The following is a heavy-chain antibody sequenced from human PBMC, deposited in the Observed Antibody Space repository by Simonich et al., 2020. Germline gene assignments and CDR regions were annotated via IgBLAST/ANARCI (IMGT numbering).Heavy chain of an antibody. D-gene: IGHD2-15*01. CDR2: IVAYNGNT. Sequence: QVQLVQSGAEVKKPGASVKVSCKASGYTFTSYGISWGRQAPGQGLGWRGWIVAYNGNTNYAQKLQGRVTMTTDTSTSTAYMELRSLRSDDTAVYYCARASRGTWWYYYFDYWGQGTLVTVSS. J-gene: IGHJ4*02. CDR1: GYTFTSYG. V-gene: IGHV1-18*01. CDR3: ARASRGTWWYYYFDY.